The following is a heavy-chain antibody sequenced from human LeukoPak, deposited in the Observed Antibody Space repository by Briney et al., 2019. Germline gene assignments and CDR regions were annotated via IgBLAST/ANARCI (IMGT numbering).Heavy chain of an antibody. D-gene: IGHD5-18*01. Sequence: ASVKVSCKASGYTFTGYYMHWLRQAPGQGLEWMGWINPNSGGTNYAQKFQGRVTMTRDTSISTAYMELSRLRSDDTAVYYCARDQGGYSYYDYWGQGTLVTVSS. CDR2: INPNSGGT. CDR1: GYTFTGYY. CDR3: ARDQGGYSYYDY. V-gene: IGHV1-2*02. J-gene: IGHJ4*02.